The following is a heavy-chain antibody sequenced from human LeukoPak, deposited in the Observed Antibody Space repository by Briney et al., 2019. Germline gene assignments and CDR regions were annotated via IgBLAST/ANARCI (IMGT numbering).Heavy chain of an antibody. CDR3: ARGDDPWGYFDY. Sequence: PSQTLSLTCTFSGGSISSGGYYWTWIRQHPGKGLEWIGQMYSGGSTHYNPSLNSRVTISVDTSKNQFSLKLSSVTAADTAVYYCARGDDPWGYFDYWGQGTLVTVSS. J-gene: IGHJ4*02. V-gene: IGHV4-31*03. CDR1: GGSISSGGYY. CDR2: MYSGGST. D-gene: IGHD1-26*01.